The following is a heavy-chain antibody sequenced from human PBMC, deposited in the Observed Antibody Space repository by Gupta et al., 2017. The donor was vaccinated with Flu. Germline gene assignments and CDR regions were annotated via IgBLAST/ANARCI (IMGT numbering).Heavy chain of an antibody. V-gene: IGHV3-33*03. J-gene: IGHJ3*02. CDR2: IWYDGSNE. CDR1: GFDFSRYG. Sequence: QVHLVGSGGGVVQPGRSLRLSCAASGFDFSRYGMHWVRQAPGKGLEWVAIIWYDGSNEYYGDSVKGRFTISRDNSQNTLYLQMNSLRVEDTAIYYCVKESDGLDTWGQGAVVSVSS. CDR3: VKESDGLDT.